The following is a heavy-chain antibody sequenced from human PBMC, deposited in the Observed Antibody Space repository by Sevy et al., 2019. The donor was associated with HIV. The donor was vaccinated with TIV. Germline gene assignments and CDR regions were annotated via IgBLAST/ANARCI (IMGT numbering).Heavy chain of an antibody. CDR2: ISYDGSNK. D-gene: IGHD3-22*01. Sequence: GGSLRLSCAASGFTFSSYAMHWVRQAPGKGLEWVAVISYDGSNKYYADSVKGRFTISRDNSKNTLYLQMNSLRAEDTAVYYCARDRGSGYPQYDASDIWGQGTMVTVSS. J-gene: IGHJ3*02. V-gene: IGHV3-30-3*01. CDR3: ARDRGSGYPQYDASDI. CDR1: GFTFSSYA.